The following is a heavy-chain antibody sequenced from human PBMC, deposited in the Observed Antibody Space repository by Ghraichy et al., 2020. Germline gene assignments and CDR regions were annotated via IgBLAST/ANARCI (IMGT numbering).Heavy chain of an antibody. J-gene: IGHJ4*02. V-gene: IGHV3-33*01. CDR1: GFTFSSYG. CDR2: IWYDGSNK. D-gene: IGHD1-26*01. Sequence: GGSLRLSCAASGFTFSSYGMHWVRQAPGKGLEWVAVIWYDGSNKYYADSVKGRFTISRDNSKNTLYLQMNSLRAEDTAVYYCARDGSWGDRELPKRGIDYWGQGTLVTVSS. CDR3: ARDGSWGDRELPKRGIDY.